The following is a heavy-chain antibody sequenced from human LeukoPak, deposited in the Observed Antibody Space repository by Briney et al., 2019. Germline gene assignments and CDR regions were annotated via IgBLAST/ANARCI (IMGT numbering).Heavy chain of an antibody. Sequence: SETLSLTCTVSGGSISTYYWSWIRQPPGKGLEWIGYIYYSGSTNYNPSLKSRVTISVDTSKSQFSLNLSSMTAADTAVYFCAREGSGWYYFDYWGQGTLVTVSS. CDR3: AREGSGWYYFDY. CDR2: IYYSGST. J-gene: IGHJ4*02. D-gene: IGHD6-19*01. V-gene: IGHV4-59*01. CDR1: GGSISTYY.